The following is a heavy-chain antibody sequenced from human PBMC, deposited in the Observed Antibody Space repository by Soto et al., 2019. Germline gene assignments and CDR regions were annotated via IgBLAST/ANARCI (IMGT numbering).Heavy chain of an antibody. D-gene: IGHD3-10*01. CDR2: INEAGSEK. CDR1: GFNFHTYW. J-gene: IGHJ5*02. V-gene: IGHV3-7*04. CDR3: TRDGGRGGLDP. Sequence: PGGSLRLSCAVSGFNFHTYWMSWVRQAPGKGPEWVANINEAGSEKHYVDSVRGRFTISRDNAENSLYLQMNGLRVEDAAVYYGTRDGGRGGLDPWGQGTLVTVSS.